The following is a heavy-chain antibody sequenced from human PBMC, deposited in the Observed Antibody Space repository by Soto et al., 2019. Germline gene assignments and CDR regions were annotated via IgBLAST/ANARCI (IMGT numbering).Heavy chain of an antibody. CDR1: GGSFSGYY. D-gene: IGHD5-12*01. CDR2: INHIGST. Sequence: SETLSLTCAVYGGSFSGYYWNWIRLPPGKGLEWIGEINHIGSTNYNPSLKSRVTISVDTSKNQFSLKLSSVTAADTAVYYCARVIDIVATGGNAFAFWGQGTMVAVSS. J-gene: IGHJ3*01. CDR3: ARVIDIVATGGNAFAF. V-gene: IGHV4-34*01.